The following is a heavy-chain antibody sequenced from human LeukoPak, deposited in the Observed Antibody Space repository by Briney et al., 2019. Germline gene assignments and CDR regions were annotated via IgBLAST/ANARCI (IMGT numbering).Heavy chain of an antibody. CDR1: GFPFSSYA. V-gene: IGHV3-23*01. CDR2: ISGSGGST. J-gene: IGHJ2*01. CDR3: AKVPTTVTTSGLWYFDL. D-gene: IGHD4-17*01. Sequence: GGSLRLSCAASGFPFSSYAMSWVRQAPGKGLEWVSAISGSGGSTYYADSVKGRFTISRDNSKNTLYLQMNSLRAEDTAVYYCAKVPTTVTTSGLWYFDLWGRGTLVTVSS.